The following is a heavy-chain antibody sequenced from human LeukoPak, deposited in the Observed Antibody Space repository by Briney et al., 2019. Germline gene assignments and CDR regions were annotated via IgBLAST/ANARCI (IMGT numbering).Heavy chain of an antibody. CDR2: ISGSGGGT. Sequence: GGSLRLSCAASGFTFSSYAMSWVRQVPGKGLDWVSGISGSGGGTHYADSVKGRFTISRDNSKNTLYLQMNSLRAEDTAIYYCARDASGSRPWGQGTLVTVSS. CDR1: GFTFSSYA. J-gene: IGHJ5*02. D-gene: IGHD1-26*01. V-gene: IGHV3-23*01. CDR3: ARDASGSRP.